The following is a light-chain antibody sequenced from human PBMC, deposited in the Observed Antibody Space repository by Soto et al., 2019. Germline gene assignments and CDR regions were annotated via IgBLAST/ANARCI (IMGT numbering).Light chain of an antibody. CDR3: QQYGSSSFT. Sequence: EIVLTQSPGTLSLSPGERATLSCRASQSVSSSYLASYQQKPGQAPRLLIYGASSRATGIPDRFSGSGSGTDFTLTISRLEPEDFAVYYCQQYGSSSFTFGPGTKVDIK. CDR2: GAS. J-gene: IGKJ3*01. V-gene: IGKV3-20*01. CDR1: QSVSSSY.